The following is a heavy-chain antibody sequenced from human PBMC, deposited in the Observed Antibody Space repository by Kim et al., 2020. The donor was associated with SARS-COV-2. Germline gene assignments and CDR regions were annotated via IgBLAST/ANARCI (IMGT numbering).Heavy chain of an antibody. CDR3: TSGPYYYDSAAYYHDY. V-gene: IGHV3-49*03. CDR1: GLNFGDYA. J-gene: IGHJ1*01. D-gene: IGHD3-22*01. Sequence: GGSLRLSCTTSGLNFGDYAMSWFRQAPGKGLEWVAFIRSKRYGETTEYAASVKGRFTISRDDSKRISYLQMNGLKTEDTAVYYCTSGPYYYDSAAYYHDYGGQGTLVTVST. CDR2: IRSKRYGETT.